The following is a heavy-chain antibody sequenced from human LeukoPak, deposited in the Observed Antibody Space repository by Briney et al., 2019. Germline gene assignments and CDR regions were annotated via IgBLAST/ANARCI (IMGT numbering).Heavy chain of an antibody. CDR2: ISYDGSNK. J-gene: IGHJ4*02. Sequence: QPGGSLRLSCAASGFTFSSYGMHWVRQAPGKGLEWVAVISYDGSNKYYADSVKGRFTISRDYSKNTLYLQMNSLRAEDTAVYYCAKREEGYVDYWGQGTLVTVSS. CDR1: GFTFSSYG. V-gene: IGHV3-30*18. CDR3: AKREEGYVDY.